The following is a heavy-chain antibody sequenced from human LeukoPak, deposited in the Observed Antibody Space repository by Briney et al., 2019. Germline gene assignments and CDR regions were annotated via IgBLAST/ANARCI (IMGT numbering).Heavy chain of an antibody. CDR2: ISSSGSTI. CDR3: ARETDSTLFDY. V-gene: IGHV3-48*03. CDR1: GFTFSSYE. J-gene: IGHJ4*02. D-gene: IGHD2-2*01. Sequence: QPGGSLRLSCAASGFTFSSYEMNWVRQAPGKGLEWVSYISSSGSTIYYADSVKGRFIISRDNAKNSLYLQMNSLRAEDTAVYYCARETDSTLFDYWGQGTLVTVSS.